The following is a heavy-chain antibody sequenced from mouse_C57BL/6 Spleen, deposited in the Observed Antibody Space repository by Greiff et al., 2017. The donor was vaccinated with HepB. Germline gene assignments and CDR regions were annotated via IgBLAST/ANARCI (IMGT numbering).Heavy chain of an antibody. J-gene: IGHJ2*01. CDR3: AVYYYGSSRDY. Sequence: QVQLQQSGAELVMPGASVKLSCKASGYTFTSYWMHWVKQRPGQGLEWIGEIDPSDSYTNYNQKFKGKSTLTVDKSSSTAYMQLSSLTSEDSAVYYCAVYYYGSSRDYWGQGTTLTVSS. D-gene: IGHD1-1*01. V-gene: IGHV1-69*01. CDR2: IDPSDSYT. CDR1: GYTFTSYW.